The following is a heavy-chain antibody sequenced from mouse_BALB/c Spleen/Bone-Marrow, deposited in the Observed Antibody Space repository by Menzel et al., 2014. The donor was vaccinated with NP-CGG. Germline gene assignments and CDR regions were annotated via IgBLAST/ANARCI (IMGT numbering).Heavy chain of an antibody. CDR2: FHPFNDDT. Sequence: VQLQQSGAELVKPGASVMMSCKAFGYTFTTYPMDWMKQNHGRSLEWIGNFHPFNDDTKYNEKFKGKAKLTVEKSSSTVYLELSRLTSDDSAVYYCARKGPRNAMDYWGQGTSVTVSS. CDR1: GYTFTTYP. D-gene: IGHD3-3*01. V-gene: IGHV1-47*01. CDR3: ARKGPRNAMDY. J-gene: IGHJ4*01.